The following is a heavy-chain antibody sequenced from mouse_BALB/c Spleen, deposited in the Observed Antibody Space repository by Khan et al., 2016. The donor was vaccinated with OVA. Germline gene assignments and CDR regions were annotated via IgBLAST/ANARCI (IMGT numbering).Heavy chain of an antibody. CDR3: ARLAYFYDSEGFAY. Sequence: EVKVVESGGDVVKPGGSLKLSCAASGFTFSTYGMSWVRQTPDKRLEWVATVSTGGHYTYYPDTVKGRFTISRDNAKDPLYLQMSSLKSEDTAMFDCARLAYFYDSEGFAYWGQGTLVTVSA. V-gene: IGHV5-6*01. J-gene: IGHJ3*01. CDR2: VSTGGHYT. D-gene: IGHD1-1*01. CDR1: GFTFSTYG.